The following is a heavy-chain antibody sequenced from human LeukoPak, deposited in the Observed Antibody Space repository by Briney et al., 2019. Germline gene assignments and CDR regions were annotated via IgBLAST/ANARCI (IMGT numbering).Heavy chain of an antibody. CDR2: IYQSGST. CDR3: ARLGSGNSRWYYYYYYMDV. Sequence: SETLSLTCSVSGYSISTGYYWGWVRQPPGKGLVWIGTIYQSGSTYYNPSLKSRVTISIDTSKNQFSLKLTSVAAADTAVYYCARLGSGNSRWYYYYYYMDVWGKGTTVTVSS. J-gene: IGHJ6*03. V-gene: IGHV4-38-2*02. CDR1: GYSISTGYY. D-gene: IGHD4-23*01.